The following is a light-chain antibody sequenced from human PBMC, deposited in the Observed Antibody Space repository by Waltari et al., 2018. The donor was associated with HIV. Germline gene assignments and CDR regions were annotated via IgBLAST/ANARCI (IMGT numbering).Light chain of an antibody. CDR1: RRDVGPYNL. J-gene: IGLJ2*01. Sequence: QSALTQPASVSGSPGQSSTISCTGTRRDVGPYNLVSWYQQHPGKAPKLMIFELPKRPSGISDRFSGSRSGNTASLTISGLQAEDEGDYYCCSYTGTGVVFGGGTKLTVL. V-gene: IGLV2-23*02. CDR2: ELP. CDR3: CSYTGTGVV.